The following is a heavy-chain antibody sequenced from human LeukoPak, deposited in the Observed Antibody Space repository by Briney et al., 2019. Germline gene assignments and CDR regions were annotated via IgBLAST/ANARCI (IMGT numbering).Heavy chain of an antibody. Sequence: SETLSLTCTVSGVSISSYYWSWIRQPPGKGLEWIGYIYYSGSTNYNPSLKSRVTISVDTSKNQFSLKLSSVTAADTAVYYCARLRYSSSWFDYWGQGTLVTVSS. CDR3: ARLRYSSSWFDY. J-gene: IGHJ4*02. CDR2: IYYSGST. CDR1: GVSISSYY. V-gene: IGHV4-59*01. D-gene: IGHD6-13*01.